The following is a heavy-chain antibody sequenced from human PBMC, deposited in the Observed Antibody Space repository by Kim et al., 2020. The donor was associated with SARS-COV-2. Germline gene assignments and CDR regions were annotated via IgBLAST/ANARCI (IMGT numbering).Heavy chain of an antibody. V-gene: IGHV3-11*01. Sequence: GGSLRLSCAASGFTFSDYYMSWIRQAPGKGLEWVSYISSSGRTIYYADSVKGRFTISRDNAKNSLYLQINSLRAEDTAVYYCAREGAPRTPYYYYYYMDVWGKGTTVTVSS. D-gene: IGHD6-6*01. J-gene: IGHJ6*03. CDR3: AREGAPRTPYYYYYYMDV. CDR1: GFTFSDYY. CDR2: ISSSGRTI.